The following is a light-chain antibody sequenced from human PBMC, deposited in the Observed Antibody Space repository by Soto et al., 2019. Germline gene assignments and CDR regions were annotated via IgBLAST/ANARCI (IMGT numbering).Light chain of an antibody. CDR3: SSYTSSSKV. CDR1: SSDVGGYNY. Sequence: QSALIQPASVSGSPGQSITISCTGTSSDVGGYNYVSWYQQHPGKAPKLMIYDVSNWPSGVSNRFSGSKSGNTASLTISGLQAEDEADYYCSSYTSSSKVFGTGTKLTVL. CDR2: DVS. V-gene: IGLV2-14*01. J-gene: IGLJ1*01.